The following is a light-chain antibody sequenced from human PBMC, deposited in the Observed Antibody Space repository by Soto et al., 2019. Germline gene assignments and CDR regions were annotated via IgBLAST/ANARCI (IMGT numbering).Light chain of an antibody. CDR2: DAT. J-gene: IGKJ2*01. V-gene: IGKV3-20*01. CDR1: QSVSNNY. CDR3: QQYGTSPHT. Sequence: EIVLTQSPGTLSLSPGEGATLSCRASQSVSNNYLAWYQHTPGQAPRLLTYDATSRPTGIPDRFRGSGSGTDLSLTISRLEPEDFAMYYCQQYGTSPHTFGQGTKVEIK.